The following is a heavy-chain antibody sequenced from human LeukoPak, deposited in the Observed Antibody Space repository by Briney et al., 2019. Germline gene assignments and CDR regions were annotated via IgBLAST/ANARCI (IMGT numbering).Heavy chain of an antibody. Sequence: KPSETLSLTCTVSGGSISSYYWSWIRQPPGKGLEWIGYIYYSGSTNYNPSLKSRVTISVDTSKNHSSLKLSSVTAADTAVYYCARVRITGTTTAFDYWGQGTLVTVSS. CDR2: IYYSGST. D-gene: IGHD1-7*01. J-gene: IGHJ4*02. V-gene: IGHV4-59*01. CDR1: GGSISSYY. CDR3: ARVRITGTTTAFDY.